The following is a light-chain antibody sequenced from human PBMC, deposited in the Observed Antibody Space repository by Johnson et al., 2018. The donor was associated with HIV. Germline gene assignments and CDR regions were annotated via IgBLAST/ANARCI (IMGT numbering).Light chain of an antibody. J-gene: IGLJ1*01. CDR1: SSNIGKNY. CDR2: SNN. CDR3: GTWETSLSAGGV. Sequence: VLTQPPSVSAALGQKVTVSCAGSSSNIGKNYVSWYQQLPGTAPKVLIYSNNQRPSGVPDRFSGSRSGTSATLGITGLQTGDEADYYCGTWETSLSAGGVFGTGTRVTVL. V-gene: IGLV1-51*02.